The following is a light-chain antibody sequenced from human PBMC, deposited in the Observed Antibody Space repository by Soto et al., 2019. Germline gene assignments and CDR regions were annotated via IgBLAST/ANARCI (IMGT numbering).Light chain of an antibody. Sequence: DILMTHSPSSVSASVGDRVTLTCRASQDIAGLLAWYQHKPGKAPNLLIYSTSFLKSGVPSRVSGSGYGPNCNLTISSLQPEDFDTYYCQHSKNFPLTSGQGTRLE. J-gene: IGKJ5*01. CDR1: QDIAGL. V-gene: IGKV1-12*01. CDR3: QHSKNFPLT. CDR2: STS.